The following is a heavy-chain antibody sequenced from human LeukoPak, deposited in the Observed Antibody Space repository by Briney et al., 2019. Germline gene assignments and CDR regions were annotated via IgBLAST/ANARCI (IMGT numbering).Heavy chain of an antibody. V-gene: IGHV3-21*04. CDR3: ARGDSSGWYEVYYFDY. D-gene: IGHD6-19*01. CDR1: GFTFSSYS. Sequence: GGSLRLSCAASGFTFSSYSMNWVRQAPGKGLEWVSSISSSSSYIYYADSVKGRFTISRDNAKNSLYLQMNSLRAEDTAVYYCARGDSSGWYEVYYFDYWGQGTLVTVSS. CDR2: ISSSSSYI. J-gene: IGHJ4*02.